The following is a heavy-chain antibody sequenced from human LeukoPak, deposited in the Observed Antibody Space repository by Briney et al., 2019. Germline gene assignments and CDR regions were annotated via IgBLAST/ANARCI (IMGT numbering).Heavy chain of an antibody. CDR2: IFYSGST. V-gene: IGHV4-34*12. CDR3: AKSNGYGLIDI. Sequence: SETLSLTCAVYGGSFSGYYWGWVRQPPEKALEWIGNIFYSGSTYYSPSLKSRVTISLDTSRNQFSLKLNSVTAADTAVYYCAKSNGYGLIDIWGQGTMATVSS. CDR1: GGSFSGYY. J-gene: IGHJ3*02. D-gene: IGHD3-10*01.